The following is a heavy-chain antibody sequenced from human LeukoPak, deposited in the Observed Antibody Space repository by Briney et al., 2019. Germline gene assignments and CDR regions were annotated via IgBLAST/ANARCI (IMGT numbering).Heavy chain of an antibody. D-gene: IGHD2-2*01. CDR1: GGSFSGYY. J-gene: IGHJ4*02. CDR3: ARGDQLAKGDPFDY. Sequence: PSETLSLTCAVYGGSFSGYYWSWIRQPPGKGLEWIGEINHSGSTNYNPSLKSRVTISVDTSKNQFSLKLSSVTAADTAVYYCARGDQLAKGDPFDYWGQGTLVTVSS. CDR2: INHSGST. V-gene: IGHV4-34*01.